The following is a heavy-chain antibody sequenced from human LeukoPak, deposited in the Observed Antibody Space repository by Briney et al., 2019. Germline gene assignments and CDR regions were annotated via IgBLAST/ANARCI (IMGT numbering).Heavy chain of an antibody. V-gene: IGHV3-15*01. CDR1: GFTFGVYS. CDR3: TTAPDCVDY. D-gene: IGHD2-21*02. Sequence: GGSLRLSCTASGFTFGVYSMSWVRQAPGEGQEWVGRIQSKADGGTTDYAAPVKGRFTISRDDSKNTLYMQMNSLNTEATAVYYCTTAPDCVDYWGQGTLVTDSS. J-gene: IGHJ4*02. CDR2: IQSKADGGTT.